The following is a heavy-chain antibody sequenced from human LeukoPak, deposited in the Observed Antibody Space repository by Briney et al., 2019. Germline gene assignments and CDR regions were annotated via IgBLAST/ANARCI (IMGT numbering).Heavy chain of an antibody. D-gene: IGHD4-23*01. CDR2: FDPEDGET. V-gene: IGHV1-24*01. CDR3: AALHSDYGGNDPDEPQYFQH. CDR1: GYTLTELS. Sequence: GASVKVSCKVSGYTLTELSMHWVRQAPGKGLEWMGGFDPEDGETIYAQKFQGRVTMTEDTSTDTAYMELSSLRSGDTAVYYCAALHSDYGGNDPDEPQYFQHWGQGTLVTVSS. J-gene: IGHJ1*01.